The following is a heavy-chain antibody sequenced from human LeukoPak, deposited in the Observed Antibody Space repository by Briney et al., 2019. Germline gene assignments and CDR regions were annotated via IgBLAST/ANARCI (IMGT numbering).Heavy chain of an antibody. CDR2: INHSGST. D-gene: IGHD6-6*01. J-gene: IGHJ4*02. CDR3: ARLSSPAPPFFDY. CDR1: GGSFSGYY. Sequence: SETLSLTCAVYGGSFSGYYWSWIRQPPGKGLEWIGEINHSGSTNYNPSLKSHVTISVDTSKNQFSLKLSSVTAADTAVYYCARLSSPAPPFFDYWGQGTLVTVSS. V-gene: IGHV4-34*01.